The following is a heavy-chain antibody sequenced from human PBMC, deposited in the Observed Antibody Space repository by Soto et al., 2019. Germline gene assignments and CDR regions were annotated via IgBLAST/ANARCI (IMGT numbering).Heavy chain of an antibody. CDR1: GFTFSSYG. J-gene: IGHJ6*02. D-gene: IGHD3-22*01. V-gene: IGHV3-30*18. CDR2: ISYDGSNK. CDR3: AKVKRRDYYDSSGYPDAWYYGMDV. Sequence: QVQLVESGGGVVQPGRSLRLSCAASGFTFSSYGMHWVRQAPGKGLEWVAVISYDGSNKYYADSVKGRFTISRDNSKNTLYLQMNSLRAEDTAVYYCAKVKRRDYYDSSGYPDAWYYGMDVWGQGTTVTVSS.